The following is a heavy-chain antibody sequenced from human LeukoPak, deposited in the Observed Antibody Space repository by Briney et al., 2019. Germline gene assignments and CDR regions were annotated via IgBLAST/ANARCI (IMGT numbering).Heavy chain of an antibody. CDR3: AREESGGAPYDLDS. J-gene: IGHJ4*02. D-gene: IGHD1-26*01. CDR1: GFSFRRYW. V-gene: IGHV3-7*01. Sequence: GGSLRLSCVTSGFSFRRYWMTWLRQAPGKGREWVVHIDHNAHYISYADSLRGSFTISRDNSRASLFLQMNSLTSDDTAVYYCAREESGGAPYDLDSWGQGTLVTVS. CDR2: IDHNAHYI.